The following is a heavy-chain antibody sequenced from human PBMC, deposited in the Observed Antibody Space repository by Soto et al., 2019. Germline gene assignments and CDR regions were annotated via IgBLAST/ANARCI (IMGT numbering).Heavy chain of an antibody. CDR1: GFTFSTYG. CDR2: ISYDGTNK. D-gene: IGHD4-17*01. CDR3: AKDLQAYGDYDYYCYGLDV. J-gene: IGHJ6*02. V-gene: IGHV3-30*18. Sequence: QVQLVESGGGVVPPGTSLRLSCAASGFTFSTYGMHWVRQTPGKGLEWVALISYDGTNKYYADSVKGRFTISRDNSKNTLYLQMHSLSAEDTAVYYCAKDLQAYGDYDYYCYGLDVWGQGTTVSVSS.